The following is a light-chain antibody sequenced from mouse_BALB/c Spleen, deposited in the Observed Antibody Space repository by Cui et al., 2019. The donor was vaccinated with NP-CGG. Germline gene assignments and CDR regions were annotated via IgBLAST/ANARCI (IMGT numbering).Light chain of an antibody. CDR2: GTN. Sequence: QAVVTQESALTTSPGETVTLTCRSSTGPVTTSNYANWVQEKPDHLFTGLIGGTNNRAPSVPARFSGSLIGDKAALTITGAQTEDEAIYFCALWYSNHWVFGGGTKLTVL. CDR3: ALWYSNHWV. V-gene: IGLV1*01. J-gene: IGLJ1*01. CDR1: TGPVTTSNY.